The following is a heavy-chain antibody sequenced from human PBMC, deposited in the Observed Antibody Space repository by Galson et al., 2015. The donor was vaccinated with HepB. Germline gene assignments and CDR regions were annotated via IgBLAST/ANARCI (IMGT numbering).Heavy chain of an antibody. CDR1: GFTFSSYS. D-gene: IGHD3-22*01. Sequence: SLRLSCAASGFTFSSYSMNWVRQAPGKGLEWVSSISSSSSYIYYADSVKGRFTISRDNAKNSLYLQMNSLRAEDTAVYYCAREFVDVGYYYDSSGKGAFDIWSQGTMVTVSS. CDR2: ISSSSSYI. J-gene: IGHJ3*02. CDR3: AREFVDVGYYYDSSGKGAFDI. V-gene: IGHV3-21*01.